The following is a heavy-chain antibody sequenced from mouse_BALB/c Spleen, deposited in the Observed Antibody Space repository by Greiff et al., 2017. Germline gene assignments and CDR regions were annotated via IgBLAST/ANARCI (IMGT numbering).Heavy chain of an antibody. CDR2: IDPSDSYT. CDR1: GYTFTSYW. CDR3: ARRDYYGSSYAMDY. J-gene: IGHJ4*01. Sequence: VQLQQPGAELVKPGASVKLSCKASGYTFTSYWMHWVKQRPGQGLEWIGEIDPSDSYTNYNQKFKGKATLTVDKSSSTAYMELRSLTSEDSAVYYCARRDYYGSSYAMDYWGQGTSVTVSS. V-gene: IGHV1-69*02. D-gene: IGHD1-1*01.